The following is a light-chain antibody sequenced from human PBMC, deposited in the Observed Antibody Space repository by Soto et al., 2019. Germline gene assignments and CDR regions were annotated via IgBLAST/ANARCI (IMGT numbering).Light chain of an antibody. CDR2: GAS. Sequence: EIVLTQSPGTLSLSPGERATLSCRASQSVSSTCLASFQQKPGQAPRLLIDGASSRSTDIPDRFDGSGSGTDFTLTVTRLDPEDFAVYYCQQYRNSPTWTFGQGTKVDIK. J-gene: IGKJ1*01. CDR3: QQYRNSPTWT. CDR1: QSVSSTC. V-gene: IGKV3-20*01.